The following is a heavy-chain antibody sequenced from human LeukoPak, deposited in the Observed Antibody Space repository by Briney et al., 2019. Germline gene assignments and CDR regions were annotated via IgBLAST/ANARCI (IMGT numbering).Heavy chain of an antibody. CDR2: INPNSGGT. Sequence: ASVKVSCKASGYTFTGYYMHWVRQAPGQGLEWMGWINPNSGGTNYAQKVQGWVTMTRDTSISTAYMELSRLRSDDTAVYYCARDRGVVGDDAFDIWGQGTMVTVSS. V-gene: IGHV1-2*04. J-gene: IGHJ3*02. CDR3: ARDRGVVGDDAFDI. CDR1: GYTFTGYY. D-gene: IGHD3-10*01.